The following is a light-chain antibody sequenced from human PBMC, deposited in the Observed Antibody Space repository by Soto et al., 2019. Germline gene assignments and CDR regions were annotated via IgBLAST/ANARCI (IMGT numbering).Light chain of an antibody. J-gene: IGLJ1*01. CDR2: GNN. V-gene: IGLV1-40*01. Sequence: QSVLTQPPSLSGAPGQMVTISCTGSSSDMGAGYDVRWYQQLPGTAPKLLIYGNNNRPSGVPDRFSGSKSGTSASLAITGLQAEDEADYYCQSFDTSMTGRYVFGTGTKVTVL. CDR3: QSFDTSMTGRYV. CDR1: SSDMGAGYD.